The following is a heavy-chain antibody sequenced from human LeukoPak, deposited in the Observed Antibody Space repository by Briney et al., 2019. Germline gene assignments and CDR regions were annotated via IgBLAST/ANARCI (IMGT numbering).Heavy chain of an antibody. D-gene: IGHD3-22*01. CDR3: AKGVTMIVVVINDAFDI. J-gene: IGHJ3*02. CDR1: GFTFDDYA. V-gene: IGHV3-9*01. CDR2: ISWNSGSI. Sequence: GRSLRLSCAASGFTFDDYAMHWVRQAPGKGLEWVSGISWNSGSIGYADSVKGRFTISRDNAKNSLYLQMNSLRAEDTALYYCAKGVTMIVVVINDAFDIWGQGTMVTVSS.